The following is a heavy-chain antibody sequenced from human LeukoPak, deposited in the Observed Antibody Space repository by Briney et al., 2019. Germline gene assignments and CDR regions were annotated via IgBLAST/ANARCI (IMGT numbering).Heavy chain of an antibody. CDR2: IKQDGSEK. CDR3: ARVRLDYYETRIDSFDI. CDR1: GFTFSSYW. V-gene: IGHV3-7*05. J-gene: IGHJ3*02. Sequence: GGSLRLSCAASGFTFSSYWMSWVRQAPGKGLEWVANIKQDGSEKYYVDSVKGRFTISRDNAKNSLYLQTNSLRAEDTAVYYCARVRLDYYETRIDSFDIWGQGTMVTVSS. D-gene: IGHD3-22*01.